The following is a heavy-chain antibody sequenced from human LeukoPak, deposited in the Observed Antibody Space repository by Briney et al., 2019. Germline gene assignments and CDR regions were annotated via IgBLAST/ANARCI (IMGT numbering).Heavy chain of an antibody. Sequence: GGSLRLSCAASGFTFSSYGMHWVRQAPGMGLEWVAFIRYDGSNKYYADSVKGRFTISRDNSKNTLYLQMNSLRAEDTAVYYCAKDIRNYYDSSGYFDYWGQGTLVTVSS. CDR1: GFTFSSYG. CDR3: AKDIRNYYDSSGYFDY. J-gene: IGHJ4*02. V-gene: IGHV3-30*02. CDR2: IRYDGSNK. D-gene: IGHD3-22*01.